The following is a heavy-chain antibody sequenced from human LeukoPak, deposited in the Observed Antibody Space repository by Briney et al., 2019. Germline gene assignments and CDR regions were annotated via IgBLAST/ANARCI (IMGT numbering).Heavy chain of an antibody. CDR1: GGTFSSYA. CDR3: ARDQGIYNHRIIDS. J-gene: IGHJ4*02. Sequence: ASVKVSCKASGGTFSSYAISWVRQAPGQGLEWMGRIIPILGIANYAQKFQGRVTITADKSTSTASMELRSLRSDDTAVYYCARDQGIYNHRIIDSWGQGTLVTVSS. D-gene: IGHD5-12*01. CDR2: IIPILGIA. V-gene: IGHV1-69*04.